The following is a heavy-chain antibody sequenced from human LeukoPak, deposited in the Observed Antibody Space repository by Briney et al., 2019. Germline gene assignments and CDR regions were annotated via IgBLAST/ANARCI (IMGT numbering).Heavy chain of an antibody. D-gene: IGHD2-15*01. CDR1: GFTFSEYA. CDR2: INSGHNT. Sequence: GGSLSLSCVVSGFTFSEYAMSWVRQSPGKELEWVSPINSGHNTYYTDSVKGRFTTSRDNPKNPLFLQVTTLRAEDPAVYYLWRDRRCSGGRCHVFWEPWGERALVSVSS. V-gene: IGHV3-23*01. CDR3: WRDRRCSGGRCHVFWEP. J-gene: IGHJ5*02.